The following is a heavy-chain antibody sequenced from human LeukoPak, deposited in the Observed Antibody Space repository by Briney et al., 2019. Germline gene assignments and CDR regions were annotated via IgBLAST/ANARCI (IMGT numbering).Heavy chain of an antibody. V-gene: IGHV4-59*13. J-gene: IGHJ6*02. CDR3: ARVGGTNYYYYGMDV. CDR1: GGSITSYY. Sequence: PSETLSLTCTVSGGSITSYYWSWIRQSPGKGLECIGYIFYSGGTNYNPSLKSRVTISVDTSKNQFSLKLSSVTAADTAVYYCARVGGTNYYYYGMDVWGQGTTVTVSS. CDR2: IFYSGGT. D-gene: IGHD1-1*01.